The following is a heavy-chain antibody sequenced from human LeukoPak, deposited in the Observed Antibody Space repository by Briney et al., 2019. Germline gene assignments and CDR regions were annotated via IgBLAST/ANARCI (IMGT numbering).Heavy chain of an antibody. D-gene: IGHD5/OR15-5a*01. CDR2: ISHDGYST. CDR1: GFTFSACA. CDR3: LKSTVSTGSDT. V-gene: IGHV3-23*01. Sequence: PGGSLRLSCAASGFTFSACAMSWVRQAPGKGLEWVSTISHDGYSTYYADSVKGHFTVSRDKSENMLYPQVNSLRAEDTAVYYCLKSTVSTGSDTWGQGTLVTVSS. J-gene: IGHJ5*02.